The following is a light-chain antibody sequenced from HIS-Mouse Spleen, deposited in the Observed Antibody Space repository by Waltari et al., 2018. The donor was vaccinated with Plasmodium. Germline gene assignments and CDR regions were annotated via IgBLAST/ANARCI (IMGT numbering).Light chain of an antibody. CDR3: QSADSSGTPNWV. CDR1: AFPKQY. CDR2: KDS. J-gene: IGLJ3*02. Sequence: SYELTQPPSVSVSPGQTARHTCPGDAFPKQYAYWYQQKPGQAPVLVIYKDSERPSGIPERFSGSSSGTTVTLTISGVQAEDEADYYCQSADSSGTPNWVFGGGTKLTVL. V-gene: IGLV3-25*03.